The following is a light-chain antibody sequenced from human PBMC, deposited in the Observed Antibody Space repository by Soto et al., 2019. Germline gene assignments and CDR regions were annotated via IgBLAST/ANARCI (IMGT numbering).Light chain of an antibody. CDR3: QQFGSSPWT. CDR1: QSVSSRY. CDR2: GAS. J-gene: IGKJ1*01. Sequence: EIVLTQSPGTLSLSPGERATVSCRASQSVSSRYVAWYQQKPGQAPRLLIYGASTRATGIADRFSGGGSGTDFTFTISRLEPEDFAVYYCQQFGSSPWTFGQGTKVEI. V-gene: IGKV3-20*01.